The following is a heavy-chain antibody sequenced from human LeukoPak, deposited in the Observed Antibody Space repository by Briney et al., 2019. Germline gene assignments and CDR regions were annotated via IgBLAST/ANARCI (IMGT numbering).Heavy chain of an antibody. V-gene: IGHV3-7*01. Sequence: GGSLRLSCAASGFRFNTYWMSWVRQAPGKGLEWVANIKQDGNEKYYADSVKGRFTISRDNGKDSLDLQMNSLRADDTAVYYCARDTLGEGEDANYAVYYFDYWGQGTVVTVSS. CDR1: GFRFNTYW. J-gene: IGHJ4*02. CDR2: IKQDGNEK. D-gene: IGHD4/OR15-4a*01. CDR3: ARDTLGEGEDANYAVYYFDY.